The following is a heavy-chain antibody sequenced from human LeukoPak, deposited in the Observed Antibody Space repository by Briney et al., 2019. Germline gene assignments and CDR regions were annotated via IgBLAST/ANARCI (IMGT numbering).Heavy chain of an antibody. CDR2: IYYSGTT. Sequence: SEALSLTCAVSGGSIGSYYWSWLRQPPGRGLEWIGYIYYSGTTNYNPSLKSRVTISVDTSKNQFSLKLTSVTAADTAVYYCAREDPQTTVPEGLDVWGQGTTVTVSS. D-gene: IGHD4-17*01. J-gene: IGHJ6*02. CDR3: AREDPQTTVPEGLDV. V-gene: IGHV4-59*01. CDR1: GGSIGSYY.